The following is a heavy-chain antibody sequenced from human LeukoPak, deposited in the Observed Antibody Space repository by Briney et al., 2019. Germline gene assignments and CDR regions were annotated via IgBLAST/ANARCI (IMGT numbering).Heavy chain of an antibody. V-gene: IGHV4-34*01. Sequence: SETLSLTCAVYGGSFSDYYLTWIRQPPGKGLEWIGEINHSGSTNYNPSLKSRVTISVDTSKNQFSLKLSSVTAADTAVYYRARRIAVAGLGRSYFDYWGQGTLVTVSS. D-gene: IGHD6-19*01. CDR1: GGSFSDYY. J-gene: IGHJ4*02. CDR2: INHSGST. CDR3: ARRIAVAGLGRSYFDY.